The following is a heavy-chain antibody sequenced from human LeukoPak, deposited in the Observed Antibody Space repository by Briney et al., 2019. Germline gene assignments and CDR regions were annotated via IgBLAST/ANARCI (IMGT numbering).Heavy chain of an antibody. Sequence: GESLKISCKGSGYSFTSYWIGWVRQMPGKGLEWMGIIYPGDSDTRYSPPFQGQVTISVDKSISTAYLQWSSLKASDTAIYYCARLFGQWLPTYFDYWGQGTLVTVSS. J-gene: IGHJ4*02. V-gene: IGHV5-51*01. D-gene: IGHD6-19*01. CDR2: IYPGDSDT. CDR1: GYSFTSYW. CDR3: ARLFGQWLPTYFDY.